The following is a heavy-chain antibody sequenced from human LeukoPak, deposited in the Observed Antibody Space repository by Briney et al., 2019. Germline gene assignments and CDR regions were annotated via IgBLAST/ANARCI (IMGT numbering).Heavy chain of an antibody. Sequence: GGSLRLSCADSGFTLSGYTMNWVRQAPGKGLEWVSYISSSGSTIYYADSMKGRFTISRDNAKNSLYLQMNSLRAEDTAVYYCTRGYCSSTSCHHFDYWGQGTPVTVSS. CDR2: ISSSGSTI. D-gene: IGHD2-2*01. CDR1: GFTLSGYT. CDR3: TRGYCSSTSCHHFDY. V-gene: IGHV3-48*03. J-gene: IGHJ4*02.